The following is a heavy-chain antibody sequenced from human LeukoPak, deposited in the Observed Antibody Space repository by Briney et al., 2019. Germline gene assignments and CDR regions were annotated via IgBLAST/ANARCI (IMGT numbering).Heavy chain of an antibody. CDR2: ISGSGGST. Sequence: PGGSLRLSCVVSGFTFSSYAMSWVRQAPGKGLEWVSAISGSGGSTYYADSVKGRFTISRDNSKNTLYLQMNSLRAEDTAVYYCAKVGDSLLWLGELLGGGDYYYYGMDVWGQGTTVTVSS. CDR1: GFTFSSYA. D-gene: IGHD3-10*01. J-gene: IGHJ6*02. CDR3: AKVGDSLLWLGELLGGGDYYYYGMDV. V-gene: IGHV3-23*01.